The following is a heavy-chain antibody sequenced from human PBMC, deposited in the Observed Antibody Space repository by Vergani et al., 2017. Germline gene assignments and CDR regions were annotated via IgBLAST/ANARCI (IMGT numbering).Heavy chain of an antibody. J-gene: IGHJ4*02. Sequence: QVQLQQWGPGLVTPSGTLSLTCAVYGCSISSDNWWNWVRQAPGKGLPWIGEIHRSRSTNYKPSLRRRVTISLDKSKNQFSLKLTSVTAADPAVYFCGSNPRLGGEVVDSWGQGTLVTGSS. CDR3: GSNPRLGGEVVDS. D-gene: IGHD3-16*01. CDR1: GCSISSDNW. CDR2: IHRSRST. V-gene: IGHV4-4*02.